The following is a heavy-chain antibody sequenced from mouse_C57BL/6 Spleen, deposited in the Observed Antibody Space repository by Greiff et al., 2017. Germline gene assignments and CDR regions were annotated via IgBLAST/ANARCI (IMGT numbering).Heavy chain of an antibody. D-gene: IGHD1-1*01. Sequence: VQLQESGAELAKPGASVKLSCKASGYTFTSYWMHWVKQRPGQGLEWIGYINPSSGYTKYNQKFKDKATLTADKSSSTAYMQLSSLTYEDSAVYYCAIITTVVGYFDVWGTGTTFTASS. V-gene: IGHV1-7*01. CDR1: GYTFTSYW. J-gene: IGHJ1*03. CDR3: AIITTVVGYFDV. CDR2: INPSSGYT.